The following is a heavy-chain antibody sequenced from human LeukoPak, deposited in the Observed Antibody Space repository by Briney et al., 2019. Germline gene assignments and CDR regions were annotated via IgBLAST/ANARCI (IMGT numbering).Heavy chain of an antibody. CDR3: ASSGAVVGTGALRYFDY. CDR1: GGSISSYY. J-gene: IGHJ4*02. V-gene: IGHV4-4*07. CDR2: IYTSGST. D-gene: IGHD6-19*01. Sequence: PSETLSLTCTVSGGSISSYYWSWIRQPAGKGLEWIGRIYTSGSTNYNPSLKSRVTMSVDTSKNQFSLKLSSVTAADTAVYYCASSGAVVGTGALRYFDYWGQGTLVTVSS.